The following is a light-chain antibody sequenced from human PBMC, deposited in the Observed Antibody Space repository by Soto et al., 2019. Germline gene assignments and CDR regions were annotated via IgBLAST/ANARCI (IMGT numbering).Light chain of an antibody. V-gene: IGKV3-20*01. CDR1: QSVSSSY. CDR2: GAS. CDR3: QQYGSSPHYT. Sequence: EIVLTQSPGTLSLSPGERATLSCRASQSVSSSYLAWYQQKPGPAPRLLIYGASSRATGIPDRFSGSGSGTDFNLTISRLEPDDFAVYYWQQYGSSPHYTFGQGTKQEIK. J-gene: IGKJ2*01.